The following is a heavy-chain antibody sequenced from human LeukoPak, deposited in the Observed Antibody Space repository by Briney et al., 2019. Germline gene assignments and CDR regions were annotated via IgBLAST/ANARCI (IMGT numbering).Heavy chain of an antibody. CDR2: ISGSGGRT. J-gene: IGHJ4*02. D-gene: IGHD2-2*01. Sequence: GGSLRLSCAASAFTFSSYWMSWVRQAPGNGLEWVSGISGSGGRTFYADSVKGRFSISRDNSKNTLSLQMNSLRADDTAVYYCAKDSWRDQLPFIFDYWGQGILVTVSS. CDR1: AFTFSSYW. CDR3: AKDSWRDQLPFIFDY. V-gene: IGHV3-23*01.